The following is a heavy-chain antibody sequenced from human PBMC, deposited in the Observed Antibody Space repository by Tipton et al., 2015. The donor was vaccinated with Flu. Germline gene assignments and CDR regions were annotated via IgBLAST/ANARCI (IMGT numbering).Heavy chain of an antibody. J-gene: IGHJ4*02. Sequence: SLRLSCAASGFTFSSYAMHWVRQAPGKGLEWVALISYDGSNKFYADSVKGRFTISRDNSKNTLDLQMNSLRAEDTAVYYCARVGDIAVVVAAMDYWGQGRLVTVSS. CDR3: ARVGDIAVVVAAMDY. CDR2: ISYDGSNK. V-gene: IGHV3-30*04. CDR1: GFTFSSYA. D-gene: IGHD2-15*01.